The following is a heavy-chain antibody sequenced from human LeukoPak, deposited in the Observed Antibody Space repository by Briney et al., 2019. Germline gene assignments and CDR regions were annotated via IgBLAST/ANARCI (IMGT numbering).Heavy chain of an antibody. D-gene: IGHD6-13*01. J-gene: IGHJ4*02. CDR3: ARFLSSSWYGLGKHHYFDY. CDR2: INHSGST. V-gene: IGHV4-34*01. Sequence: SETLSLTCAVYGGSFSGYYWSWIRQPPGKGLEWIGEINHSGSTNYNPSLKSRVTISVDTSKNQFSLKLSSVTAADTAVYYCARFLSSSWYGLGKHHYFDYWGRGTLVTVSS. CDR1: GGSFSGYY.